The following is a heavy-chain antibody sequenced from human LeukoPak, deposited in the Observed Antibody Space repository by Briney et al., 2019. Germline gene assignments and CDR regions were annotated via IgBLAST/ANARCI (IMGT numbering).Heavy chain of an antibody. D-gene: IGHD3-22*01. CDR2: IIPILGIA. V-gene: IGHV1-69*04. J-gene: IGHJ4*02. CDR3: ARGYYDSSGYYLGIFDY. Sequence: SVKVSCKASGGTFSSYAISWVRQAPGQGLEWMGRIIPILGIANYPQKFQGRVTFTADKSTSTAYMELSSLRSEDTAVYYCARGYYDSSGYYLGIFDYWGQGTLVTVSS. CDR1: GGTFSSYA.